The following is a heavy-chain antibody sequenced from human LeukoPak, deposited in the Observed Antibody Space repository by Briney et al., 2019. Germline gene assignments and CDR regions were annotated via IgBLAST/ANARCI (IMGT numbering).Heavy chain of an antibody. Sequence: PGRSLRLSCAASGFTFSSYGMHWVRQAPGKGLEWVAVISYDGSNKYYADSVKGRFTISRDNSKNTLYLQMNSLRAEDTAVYYCAKDREWELLDGPSDYWGQGTLVTVSS. D-gene: IGHD1-26*01. CDR3: AKDREWELLDGPSDY. J-gene: IGHJ4*02. CDR1: GFTFSSYG. CDR2: ISYDGSNK. V-gene: IGHV3-30*18.